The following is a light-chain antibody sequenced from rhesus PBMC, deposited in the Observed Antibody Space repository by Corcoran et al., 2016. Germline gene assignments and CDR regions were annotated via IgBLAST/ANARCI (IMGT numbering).Light chain of an antibody. CDR1: QAINNN. J-gene: IGKJ1*01. CDR2: HAS. V-gene: IGKV1-25*01. Sequence: DIQLTQSPSSLSASVGDRVTIACQASQAINNNLAWYQERPGRAPKLLIYHASTLQSGVPSRFSGSGSGIDFTLTITNLQPEDVATYYGQHAYNSPWTFGRGTKMEI. CDR3: QHAYNSPWT.